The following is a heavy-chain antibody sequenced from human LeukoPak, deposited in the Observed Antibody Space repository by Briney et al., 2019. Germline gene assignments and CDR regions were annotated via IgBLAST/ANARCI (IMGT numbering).Heavy chain of an antibody. CDR3: ARDSHNWNYSGFDP. V-gene: IGHV1-2*02. CDR1: GYTFSGYY. Sequence: ASVKVSCKASGYTFSGYYVHWVRQAPGQGLEWMGCINLNSGGTKYAQKFQGRVTMTRDTSISTAYMELSRLRSDDTAVYYCARDSHNWNYSGFDPWGQGTLVTVSS. J-gene: IGHJ5*02. CDR2: INLNSGGT. D-gene: IGHD1-7*01.